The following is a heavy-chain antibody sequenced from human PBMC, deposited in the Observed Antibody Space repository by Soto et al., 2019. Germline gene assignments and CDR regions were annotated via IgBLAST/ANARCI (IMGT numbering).Heavy chain of an antibody. J-gene: IGHJ4*02. Sequence: SGKVSCKISVYTLTKLSRHFVPLAPGKGVERRGGVEPEDVETIYAQKFKGRVTMTEDTSTDTAYMELSSLRSEETAVYFCANSTCSSTRCYTLHFAHWGTGTLVTVYS. CDR2: VEPEDVET. CDR1: VYTLTKLS. V-gene: IGHV1-24*01. D-gene: IGHD2-2*02. CDR3: ANSTCSSTRCYTLHFAH.